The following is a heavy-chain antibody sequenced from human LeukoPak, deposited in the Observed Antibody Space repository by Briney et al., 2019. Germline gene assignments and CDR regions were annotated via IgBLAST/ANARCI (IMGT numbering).Heavy chain of an antibody. CDR3: ARSSPDYSYGFVYDC. Sequence: GESLKISCKGSGYSFTSYWIGWVRQMPGKGLEWMGIIYPGDSDTRYSPSFQGQVTISADKSISTAYLQWSSLKASDTAMYYCARSSPDYSYGFVYDCWGQGTLVTVSS. CDR2: IYPGDSDT. V-gene: IGHV5-51*01. J-gene: IGHJ4*02. D-gene: IGHD5-18*01. CDR1: GYSFTSYW.